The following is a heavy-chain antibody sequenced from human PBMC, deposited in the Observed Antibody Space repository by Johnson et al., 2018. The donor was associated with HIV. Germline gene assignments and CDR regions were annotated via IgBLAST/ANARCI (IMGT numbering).Heavy chain of an antibody. V-gene: IGHV3-23*04. J-gene: IGHJ3*02. CDR3: ARDSGGKYYIMDAFDI. CDR1: GFTFSSYA. D-gene: IGHD1-26*01. Sequence: VQLVESGGGVVQPGGSLRLSCAASGFTFSSYAMSWVRQAPGKGLEWVSAISGSGGCTYFADSVKGRFTISRDNSKNTLYLQMNSLRAEDTAVYYCARDSGGKYYIMDAFDIWGQGTMVTVSS. CDR2: ISGSGGCT.